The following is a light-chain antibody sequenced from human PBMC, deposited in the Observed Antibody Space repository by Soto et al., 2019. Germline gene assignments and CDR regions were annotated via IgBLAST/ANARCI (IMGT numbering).Light chain of an antibody. J-gene: IGKJ5*01. CDR2: WAS. CDR1: QSVLYSSNNKNY. CDR3: QQYYSTPIT. V-gene: IGKV4-1*01. Sequence: DIVMTQSPDSLAVSLCERATINCKSSQSVLYSSNNKNYLAWYQQTPGQPPKLLIYWASTRESGVPDRFRGSGSGTDFTLTIDSLQAEDVAVYYCQQYYSTPITFGQGTRLEIK.